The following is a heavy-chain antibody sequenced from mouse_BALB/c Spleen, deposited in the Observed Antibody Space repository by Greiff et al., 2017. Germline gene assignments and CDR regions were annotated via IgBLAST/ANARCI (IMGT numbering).Heavy chain of an antibody. D-gene: IGHD1-2*01. J-gene: IGHJ2*01. CDR2: ISYSGST. CDR1: GYSITSDYA. Sequence: EVHLVESGPGLVKPSQSLSLTCTVTGYSITSDYAWNWIRQFPGNTLEWMGYISYSGSTSYNPSLKSRISITRDTSKNQFFLQLNSVTTEDTATYYCATTATDYWGQGTTLTVSS. CDR3: ATTATDY. V-gene: IGHV3-2*02.